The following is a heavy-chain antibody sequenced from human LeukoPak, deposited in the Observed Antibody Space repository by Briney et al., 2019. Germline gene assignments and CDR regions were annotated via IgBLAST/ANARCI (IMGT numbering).Heavy chain of an antibody. J-gene: IGHJ4*02. V-gene: IGHV4-59*06. D-gene: IGHD3-22*01. CDR2: IYYSGST. Sequence: PSETLSLTCTVLDGSISIYYWSWIRQPPGKGLECIGHIYYSGSTYYNPSLKSRVTISVDTSKNQFSLKLSSVTAADTAVYYCARGRGVPYYYDSSGYYPADYWGQGTLVTVSS. CDR3: ARGRGVPYYYDSSGYYPADY. CDR1: DGSISIYY.